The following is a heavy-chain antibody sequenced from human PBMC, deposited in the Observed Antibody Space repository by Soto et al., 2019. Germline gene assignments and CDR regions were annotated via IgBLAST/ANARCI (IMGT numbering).Heavy chain of an antibody. V-gene: IGHV4-39*02. Sequence: SETLSLTCTVSGDSISSSSYFWGWVRQPPGKGLEWIGSIYYSGSTYYNPSLKSRVTISVDTSKNQFSLKLTSVTAADTAVYYCARDKITGFFDYWGQGTLVTVSS. CDR1: GDSISSSSYF. J-gene: IGHJ4*02. CDR2: IYYSGST. D-gene: IGHD1-1*01. CDR3: ARDKITGFFDY.